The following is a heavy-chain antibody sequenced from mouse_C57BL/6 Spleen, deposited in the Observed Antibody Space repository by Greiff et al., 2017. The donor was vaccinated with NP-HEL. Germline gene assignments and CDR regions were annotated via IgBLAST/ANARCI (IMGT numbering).Heavy chain of an antibody. Sequence: QVHVKQSGAELARPGASVKMSCKASGYTFTSYTMHWVKQRPGQGLEWIGYINPSSGYTKYNQKFKDKATLTADKSSSTAYMQLSSLTSEDSAVYYCARKLGQNYFDYWGQGTTLTVSS. J-gene: IGHJ2*01. CDR3: ARKLGQNYFDY. D-gene: IGHD4-1*01. CDR2: INPSSGYT. CDR1: GYTFTSYT. V-gene: IGHV1-4*01.